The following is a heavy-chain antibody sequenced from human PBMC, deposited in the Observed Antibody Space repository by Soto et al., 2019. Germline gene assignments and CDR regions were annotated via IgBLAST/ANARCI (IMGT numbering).Heavy chain of an antibody. Sequence: SVTLSLTCSLSRSPVSSYNCAWLRQPPGKALEWIGSIYYSGSTNYNSSLKSRVTISVDTSKNQFSLKLTSVTAADTAVYYCARAFSYYDFLTGLFDPWGQGTLVT. V-gene: IGHV4-59*02. CDR2: IYYSGST. D-gene: IGHD3-9*01. J-gene: IGHJ5*02. CDR3: ARAFSYYDFLTGLFDP. CDR1: RSPVSSYN.